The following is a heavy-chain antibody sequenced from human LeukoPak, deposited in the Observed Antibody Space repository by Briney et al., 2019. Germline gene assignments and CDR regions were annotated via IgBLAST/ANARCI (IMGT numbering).Heavy chain of an antibody. CDR2: IYSGGST. Sequence: GGSLRLSCAASGFTFSSYAMTWVRQAPGKGLEWVSIIYSGGSTYYADSVKGRFTISRDISKNTLHLQMNNLRAEDTAVYYCARDRVAGLANYWGQGALVTVSS. D-gene: IGHD6-19*01. V-gene: IGHV3-66*01. J-gene: IGHJ4*02. CDR3: ARDRVAGLANY. CDR1: GFTFSSYA.